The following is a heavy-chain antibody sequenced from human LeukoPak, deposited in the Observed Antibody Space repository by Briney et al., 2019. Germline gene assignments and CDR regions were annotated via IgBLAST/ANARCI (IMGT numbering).Heavy chain of an antibody. CDR1: GFTLSSYG. J-gene: IGHJ5*02. CDR3: AKDLGKYSGYDYLRTKYNWFDP. Sequence: GGSLRLSCAASGFTLSSYGMHWVRQAPGKGLEWVAVISYDRSNKYYADSVKGRFTISRDNSKNTLYLQMNSLRAEDTAVYYCAKDLGKYSGYDYLRTKYNWFDPWGQGTLVTVSS. CDR2: ISYDRSNK. V-gene: IGHV3-30*18. D-gene: IGHD5-12*01.